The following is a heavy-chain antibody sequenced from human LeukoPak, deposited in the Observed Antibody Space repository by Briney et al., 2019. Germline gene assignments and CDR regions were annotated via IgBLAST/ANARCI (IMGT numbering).Heavy chain of an antibody. Sequence: PSQTLSLTCTVSGGSISSSDHYWSWIRQPPGKGLEWIGYIYYTGSTHHNPSLKSRITISVDTSKNQFSLKLSSVTAADTAVYYCARVTGGPYYFDYWGRGTLVTVSS. D-gene: IGHD3-16*01. CDR3: ARVTGGPYYFDY. J-gene: IGHJ4*02. V-gene: IGHV4-30-4*01. CDR1: GGSISSSDHY. CDR2: IYYTGST.